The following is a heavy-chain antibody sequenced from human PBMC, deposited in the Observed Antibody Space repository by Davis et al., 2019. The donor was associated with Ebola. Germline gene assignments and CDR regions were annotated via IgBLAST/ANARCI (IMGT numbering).Heavy chain of an antibody. CDR3: ARFGEGAY. CDR2: VSGSGRT. D-gene: IGHD2-21*01. Sequence: PSETLSLTCTVSGASVSGHYWNWFRQPPGKGLEWIGFVSGSGRTSYNPSLKSRVTISADTSKNQFSLNLSSVTAADTAVYFCARFGEGAYWGQGTLVNVSS. J-gene: IGHJ4*02. V-gene: IGHV4-59*02. CDR1: GASVSGHY.